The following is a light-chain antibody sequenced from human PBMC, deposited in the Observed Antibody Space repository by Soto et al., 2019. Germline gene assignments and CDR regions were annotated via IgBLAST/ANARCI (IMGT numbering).Light chain of an antibody. J-gene: IGLJ3*02. CDR3: QSYDSNNQV. Sequence: NFMLTQPHSVSESPGKTVTISCTGSSGSISSHYVQWYQQRPVSAPTTVIYENDQSPSGVPGRFSASIDSSSNSASLTISGLKTEYEADYYCQSYDSNNQVFGGGTKLTVL. V-gene: IGLV6-57*02. CDR2: END. CDR1: SGSISSHY.